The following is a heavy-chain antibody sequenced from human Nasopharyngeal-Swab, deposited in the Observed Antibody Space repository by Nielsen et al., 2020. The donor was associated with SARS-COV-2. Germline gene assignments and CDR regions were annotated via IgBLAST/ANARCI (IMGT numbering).Heavy chain of an antibody. CDR2: INSDGSST. V-gene: IGHV3-74*01. Sequence: GGSLRLSCAAAGFTFSSYWMYWVRQAPGKGLVWVSRINSDGSSTSYADSVKGRFTISRDNAKNTLYLQINSLRAEDTAVYYCARSPTDYSKYAFDYWGQGTLVTVSS. CDR1: GFTFSSYW. D-gene: IGHD4-11*01. J-gene: IGHJ4*02. CDR3: ARSPTDYSKYAFDY.